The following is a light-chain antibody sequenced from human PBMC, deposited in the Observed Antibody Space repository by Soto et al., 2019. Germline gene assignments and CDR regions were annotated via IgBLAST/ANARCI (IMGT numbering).Light chain of an antibody. Sequence: QSVLTQPPSASGSPGQSVTISCTGTSSDVGGYDYVSWFQQFPGKTPKLMIYSVSNRPSGVSYRFSGSKSGNTASLTISGLQAEDEADYYCISYTVSRSYVFGTGTKVTVL. CDR2: SVS. J-gene: IGLJ1*01. V-gene: IGLV2-14*03. CDR3: ISYTVSRSYV. CDR1: SSDVGGYDY.